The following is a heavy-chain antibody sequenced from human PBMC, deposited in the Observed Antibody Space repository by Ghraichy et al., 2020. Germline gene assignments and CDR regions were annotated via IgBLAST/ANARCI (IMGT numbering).Heavy chain of an antibody. CDR3: ARDGRGLLLSQYSFDY. V-gene: IGHV3-53*01. CDR1: GFTVSSNY. Sequence: ETLSLTCAASGFTVSSNYMTWVRQAPGKGLEWVSVIYSGGMTYYSDSVKGRFTISRDNSKNTLYLQMNSLRAEDTAVYYCARDGRGLLLSQYSFDYWGQGTLVTVSS. D-gene: IGHD1-26*01. J-gene: IGHJ4*02. CDR2: IYSGGMT.